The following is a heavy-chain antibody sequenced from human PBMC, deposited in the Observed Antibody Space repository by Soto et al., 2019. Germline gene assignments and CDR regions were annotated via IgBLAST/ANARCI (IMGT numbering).Heavy chain of an antibody. V-gene: IGHV3-23*01. D-gene: IGHD4-17*01. Sequence: PGGSLRLSCAASGFTFSSYAMSWVRQAPGKGLEWVSAISGSGGSTYYADSVKGRFTISRDNAKNALYLQMNSLRAEDTAVYYCARRPVRYYFDYWGQGTLVTVSS. J-gene: IGHJ4*02. CDR2: ISGSGGST. CDR1: GFTFSSYA. CDR3: ARRPVRYYFDY.